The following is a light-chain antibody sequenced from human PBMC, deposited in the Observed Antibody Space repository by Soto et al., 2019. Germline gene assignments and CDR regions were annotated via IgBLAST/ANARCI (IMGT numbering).Light chain of an antibody. CDR1: QSVLYRSQNKNY. J-gene: IGKJ1*01. V-gene: IGKV4-1*01. Sequence: DIVMTQSPDSLAVSLGERATINCKSSQSVLYRSQNKNYLAWYQQKPGQPPRLLIYWTSTRESGVPDRFSGSGSGTDFTLTISSLQAEDVAVYYCQQYYSNPRTFGQGTKVEIK. CDR2: WTS. CDR3: QQYYSNPRT.